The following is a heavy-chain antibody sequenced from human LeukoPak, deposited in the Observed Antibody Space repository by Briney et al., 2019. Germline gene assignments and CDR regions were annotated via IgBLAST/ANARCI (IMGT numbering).Heavy chain of an antibody. V-gene: IGHV1-18*01. Sequence: ASVKVSCKASGYAFTSYGISWVRQAPGQGLEWMGWISAYNGNTNYAQKLQGRVTMTTDTSTSTAYMELRSLRSDDTAVYYCARESVGYCSGGSCYSDWFDPWGQGTLVTVSS. CDR3: ARESVGYCSGGSCYSDWFDP. D-gene: IGHD2-15*01. CDR1: GYAFTSYG. J-gene: IGHJ5*02. CDR2: ISAYNGNT.